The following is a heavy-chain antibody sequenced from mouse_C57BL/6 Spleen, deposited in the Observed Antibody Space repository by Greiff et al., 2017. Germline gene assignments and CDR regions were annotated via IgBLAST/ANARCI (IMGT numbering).Heavy chain of an antibody. CDR1: GYTFTDYY. CDR3: ARGSNSYFDY. V-gene: IGHV1-76*01. Sequence: VQLVESGAELVRPGASVKLSCKASGYTFTDYYINWVKQRPGQGLEWIARIYPGSGNTYYNEKFKGKATLTAEKSSSTAYMQLSSLTSEDSAVYFCARGSNSYFDYWGQGTTLTVSS. CDR2: IYPGSGNT. D-gene: IGHD2-5*01. J-gene: IGHJ2*01.